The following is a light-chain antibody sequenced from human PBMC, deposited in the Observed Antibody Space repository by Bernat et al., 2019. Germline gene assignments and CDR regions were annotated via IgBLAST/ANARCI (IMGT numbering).Light chain of an antibody. J-gene: IGKJ4*01. V-gene: IGKV1-27*01. Sequence: DIQLTQSPSSLSASVGDRVTLTCRVSQGISNYLSWYRQKPGKIPNLLICSASNLQSGVPSRFSGSGSGTDFTLTISSLEPEDFAVYYCQQRSNWPLTFGGGTKVENK. CDR1: QGISNY. CDR2: SAS. CDR3: QQRSNWPLT.